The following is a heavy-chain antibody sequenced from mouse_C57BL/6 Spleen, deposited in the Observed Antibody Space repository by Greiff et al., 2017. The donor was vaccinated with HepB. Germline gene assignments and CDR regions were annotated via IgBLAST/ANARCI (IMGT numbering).Heavy chain of an antibody. CDR2: INPNNGGT. Sequence: EVKLQQSGPELVKPGASVKIPCKASGYTFTDYNMDWVKQSHGKSLEWIGDINPNNGGTIYNQKFKGKATLTVDKSSSTAYMELRSLTSEDTAVYYCARTYDGYPNRSYFDYWGQGTTLTVSS. V-gene: IGHV1-18*01. D-gene: IGHD2-3*01. CDR3: ARTYDGYPNRSYFDY. J-gene: IGHJ2*01. CDR1: GYTFTDYN.